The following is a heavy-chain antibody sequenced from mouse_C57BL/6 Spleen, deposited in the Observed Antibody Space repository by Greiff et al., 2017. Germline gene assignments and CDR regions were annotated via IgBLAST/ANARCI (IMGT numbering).Heavy chain of an antibody. Sequence: EVKVVESGGGLVKPGGSLKLSCAASGFTFSSYAMSWVRQTPEKRLEWVATISDGGSYTYYPDNVKGRFTISRDNAKNNLYLQMSHLKSEDTAMYYCARLGFDYWGQGTTLTVSS. CDR1: GFTFSSYA. D-gene: IGHD4-1*01. J-gene: IGHJ2*01. CDR3: ARLGFDY. V-gene: IGHV5-4*03. CDR2: ISDGGSYT.